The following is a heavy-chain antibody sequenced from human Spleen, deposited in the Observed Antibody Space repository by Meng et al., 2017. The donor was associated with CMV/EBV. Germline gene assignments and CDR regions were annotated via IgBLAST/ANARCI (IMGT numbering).Heavy chain of an antibody. CDR1: GFTFSSYS. CDR3: ARVNIVVVVAATGFDI. D-gene: IGHD2-15*01. CDR2: ISSSSSYI. Sequence: GESLKISCAASGFTFSSYSMNWVRQAPGKGLEWVSSISSSSSYIYYADSVKGRFTISRDNAKNSLYLQMNSLRAEDTAVYYCARVNIVVVVAATGFDIWGQGTMVTFSS. V-gene: IGHV3-21*01. J-gene: IGHJ3*02.